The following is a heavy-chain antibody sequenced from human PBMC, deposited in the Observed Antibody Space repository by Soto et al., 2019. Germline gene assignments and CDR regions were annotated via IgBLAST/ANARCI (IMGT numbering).Heavy chain of an antibody. D-gene: IGHD2-2*01. CDR3: TTGHCSSTSCYLYYYGMDV. CDR2: IKSKTDGGTT. CDR1: GFTFSNAW. J-gene: IGHJ6*02. V-gene: IGHV3-15*01. Sequence: RRLSCAASGFTFSNAWMSWVRQAPGKGLEWVGRIKSKTDGGTTDYAAPVKGRFTISRDDSKNTLYLQMNSLKTEDAAVYYCTTGHCSSTSCYLYYYGMDVWGQGTTVTVSS.